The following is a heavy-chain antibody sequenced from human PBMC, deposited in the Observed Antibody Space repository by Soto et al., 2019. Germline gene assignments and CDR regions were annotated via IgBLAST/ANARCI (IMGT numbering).Heavy chain of an antibody. J-gene: IGHJ3*02. V-gene: IGHV3-30*18. Sequence: PGGSLRLSCAASGFTFSSYGMHWVRQAPGKGLEWVAVISYDGSNKYYADSVKGRFTISRDNSKNTLYLQMNSLRAEDTAVYYCAKFFMAEGYYDFCSGYYALSDAFDIWGQGTMVIVSS. CDR2: ISYDGSNK. CDR1: GFTFSSYG. CDR3: AKFFMAEGYYDFCSGYYALSDAFDI. D-gene: IGHD3-3*01.